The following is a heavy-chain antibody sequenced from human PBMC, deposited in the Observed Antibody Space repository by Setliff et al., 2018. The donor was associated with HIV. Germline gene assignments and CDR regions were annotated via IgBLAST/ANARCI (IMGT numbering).Heavy chain of an antibody. Sequence: SETLSLTCTVSGGSISSHYWSWSRQPPGKGLEWIGSIYYSGSTNYNPSLKSRVTISVDTSKNPFSLKLSSVTAADTAVYYCARDYYDSSGYFWGRGYWGQGTLVTVSS. CDR2: IYYSGST. CDR1: GGSISSHY. V-gene: IGHV4-59*11. J-gene: IGHJ4*02. D-gene: IGHD3-22*01. CDR3: ARDYYDSSGYFWGRGY.